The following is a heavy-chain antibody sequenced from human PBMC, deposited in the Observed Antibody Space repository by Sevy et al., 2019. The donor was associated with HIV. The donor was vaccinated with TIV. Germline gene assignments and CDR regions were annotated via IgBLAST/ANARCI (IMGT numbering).Heavy chain of an antibody. J-gene: IGHJ4*02. CDR3: VREGLGGFSYSLDC. Sequence: LSLTCAASGFTFSSYWMSWVRQAPGKGLEWVATMKQDGSEKYYVDSVKGRFTISRDSAKHSLYLQMNSLRAEDTAVYYCVREGLGGFSYSLDCWGQGTLVTVSS. CDR1: GFTFSSYW. D-gene: IGHD5-18*01. CDR2: MKQDGSEK. V-gene: IGHV3-7*01.